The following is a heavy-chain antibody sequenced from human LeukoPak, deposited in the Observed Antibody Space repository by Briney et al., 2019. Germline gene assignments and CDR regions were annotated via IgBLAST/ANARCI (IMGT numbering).Heavy chain of an antibody. Sequence: GGSLRLSCAASGFTFSSFAMSWVRQAPGKGLEWVSTIMNDDVSTYYADSVKGRFTISRDNSKNTLYLQMNTLRAEDTAVYYCARASGYSGYDPFDYWGQGTLVTVSS. V-gene: IGHV3-23*01. CDR1: GFTFSSFA. J-gene: IGHJ4*02. D-gene: IGHD5-12*01. CDR2: IMNDDVST. CDR3: ARASGYSGYDPFDY.